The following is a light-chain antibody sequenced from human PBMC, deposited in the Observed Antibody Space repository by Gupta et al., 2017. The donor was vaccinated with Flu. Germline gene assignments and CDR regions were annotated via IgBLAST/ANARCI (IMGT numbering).Light chain of an antibody. CDR1: QGINNY. V-gene: IGKV1-39*01. CDR3: QQTFTPPWT. J-gene: IGKJ1*01. CDR2: AAS. Sequence: IQMTQSAASLSASVGDRVTITCRASQGINNYVSWYQQKPGRALTLLISAASNLQSGVPSRFSGGGSGTDFALTITGLQSEDFATYFCQQTFTPPWTFGQGTKVEVK.